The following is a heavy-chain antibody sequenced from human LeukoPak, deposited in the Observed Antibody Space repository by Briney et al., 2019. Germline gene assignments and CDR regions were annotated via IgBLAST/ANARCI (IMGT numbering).Heavy chain of an antibody. V-gene: IGHV4-38-2*01. Sequence: SETLSLTCAVSGYSISSGYYWGWIRQPPGKGLEWIGSIYHSGSTYYNPSLKSRVTISVDTSKNQFSLKLSSVTAADTAVYYCARRIAADGTCFDYWGQGTLVTVSS. J-gene: IGHJ4*02. CDR2: IYHSGST. CDR3: ARRIAADGTCFDY. D-gene: IGHD6-13*01. CDR1: GYSISSGYY.